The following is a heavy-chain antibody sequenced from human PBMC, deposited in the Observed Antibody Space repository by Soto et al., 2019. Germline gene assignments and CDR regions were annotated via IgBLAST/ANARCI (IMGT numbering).Heavy chain of an antibody. J-gene: IGHJ4*02. CDR1: GFTFSSYA. V-gene: IGHV3-23*04. CDR2: ITGSGANT. CDR3: AKDSPLIPFDC. Sequence: EEQLVESGGGLVQPGGSLRLSCAASGFTFSSYAMSWVRQAPGKGLEWVSLITGSGANTYYADSVKGRFTISRDNSESTLYLQMNSLRAEDTAIYYCAKDSPLIPFDCWGLGTLVTVSS. D-gene: IGHD2-2*02.